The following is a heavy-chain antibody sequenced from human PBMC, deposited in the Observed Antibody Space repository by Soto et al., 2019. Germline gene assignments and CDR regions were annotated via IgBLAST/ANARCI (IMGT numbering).Heavy chain of an antibody. CDR1: GFTFSSYA. CDR2: SSGSGGST. CDR3: ARSRRTFDLYGLDV. J-gene: IGHJ6*02. Sequence: GSLRLSCAASGFTFSSYAMSWVRQAPGKGLEWVSASSGSGGSTYYADSVKGRFTISRDDARNTVLLQMNSLRVEDTAVYYCARSRRTFDLYGLDVWGQGTTVTVSS. V-gene: IGHV3-23*01.